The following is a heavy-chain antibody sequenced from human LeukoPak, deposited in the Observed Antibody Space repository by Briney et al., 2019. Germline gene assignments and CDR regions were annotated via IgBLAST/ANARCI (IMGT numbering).Heavy chain of an antibody. Sequence: PGGSLRLSCAASGFTFSSYGMHWVRQAPGKGLEWVAVISYDGSNKYYADSVKGRFTISRDNSKNTLYLQMNSLRAEDTAVYYCARKVWDSIAVAGTDYYYYMDVWGKGTTVTVSS. J-gene: IGHJ6*03. D-gene: IGHD6-19*01. CDR2: ISYDGSNK. CDR1: GFTFSSYG. CDR3: ARKVWDSIAVAGTDYYYYMDV. V-gene: IGHV3-30*03.